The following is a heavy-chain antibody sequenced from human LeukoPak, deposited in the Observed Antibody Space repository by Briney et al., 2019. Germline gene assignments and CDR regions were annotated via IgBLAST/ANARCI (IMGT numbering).Heavy chain of an antibody. CDR1: GYTLTELS. J-gene: IGHJ6*02. Sequence: ASVKVSCKVSGYTLTELSMHWVRQVPGKGLEWKGGFDPEEGETIYAQKFQGRVIMTGDTSTDTAYMELSSLRSEDTAVYYCATDGSGDHKYDYGMDVWGQGTTVTVSS. CDR2: FDPEEGET. V-gene: IGHV1-24*01. CDR3: ATDGSGDHKYDYGMDV. D-gene: IGHD4-17*01.